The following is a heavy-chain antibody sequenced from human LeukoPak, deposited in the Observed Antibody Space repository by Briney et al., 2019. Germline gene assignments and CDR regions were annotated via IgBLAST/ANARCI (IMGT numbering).Heavy chain of an antibody. CDR1: GYTFTGYG. D-gene: IGHD3-22*01. CDR3: ARDHRSLGYSYGYAYYYDSSGPGY. J-gene: IGHJ4*02. CDR2: ISAYNGNT. V-gene: IGHV1-18*01. Sequence: GASVKVSCKASGYTFTGYGISWVRQAPGQGLEWIGWISAYNGNTNYAQKLQGRVTMTTDTSTSTAYMELRSLRSDDTAVYYCARDHRSLGYSYGYAYYYDSSGPGYWGQGTLVTVSS.